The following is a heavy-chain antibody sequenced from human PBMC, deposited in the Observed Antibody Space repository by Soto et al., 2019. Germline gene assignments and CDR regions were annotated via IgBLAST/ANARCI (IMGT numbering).Heavy chain of an antibody. J-gene: IGHJ4*02. CDR1: GGSISSYY. D-gene: IGHD5-12*01. CDR2: IYYSGST. V-gene: IGHV4-59*08. Sequence: SETLSLTCTVSGGSISSYYWSWIRQPPGKGLEWIGYIYYSGSTNYNPSLKSRVTISVDTSKNQFSLELSSVTAADTAVYYCARHGNRGYDQYYFDYWGQGTLVTVSS. CDR3: ARHGNRGYDQYYFDY.